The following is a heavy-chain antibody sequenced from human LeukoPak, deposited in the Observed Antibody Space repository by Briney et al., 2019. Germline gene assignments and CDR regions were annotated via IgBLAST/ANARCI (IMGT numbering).Heavy chain of an antibody. J-gene: IGHJ6*02. Sequence: PGGSLSLSCAASGFSFSIYWMNWVRRAPGKGLEWLANIKEDGSKTYYVDSVKGRFTISRDNAKNSLYLQMDSLRVEDTAVYYCARDPGRQYSSIADVWGQGTTVTVSS. D-gene: IGHD6-19*01. CDR1: GFSFSIYW. CDR3: ARDPGRQYSSIADV. V-gene: IGHV3-7*03. CDR2: IKEDGSKT.